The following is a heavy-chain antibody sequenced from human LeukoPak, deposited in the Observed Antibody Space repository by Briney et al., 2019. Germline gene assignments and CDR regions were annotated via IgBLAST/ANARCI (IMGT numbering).Heavy chain of an antibody. CDR3: ARGGDYDFWSGYYSEAFDI. CDR1: GGTFSSYA. CDR2: IIPIFGTA. J-gene: IGHJ3*02. Sequence: ASVKVSCKASGGTFSSYAISWVRQAPGQGLEWMGGIIPIFGTANYAQKFQGRVTITTDESTSTAYMELSSLRSEDTAVYYCARGGDYDFWSGYYSEAFDIWGQGTMVTVSS. D-gene: IGHD3-3*01. V-gene: IGHV1-69*05.